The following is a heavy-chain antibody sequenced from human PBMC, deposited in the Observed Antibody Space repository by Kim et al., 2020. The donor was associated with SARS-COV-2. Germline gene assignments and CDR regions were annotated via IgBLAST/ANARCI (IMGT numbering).Heavy chain of an antibody. V-gene: IGHV4-39*01. CDR3: ARRGDY. J-gene: IGHJ4*02. Sequence: YYSGTTYYNPSLTSRLHISIDTSKNQFSLKLRSVTAADTAVYYCARRGDYWGQGTLVTVSS. CDR2: YYSGTT.